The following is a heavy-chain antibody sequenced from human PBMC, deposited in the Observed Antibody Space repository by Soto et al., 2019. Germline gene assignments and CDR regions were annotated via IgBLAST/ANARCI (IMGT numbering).Heavy chain of an antibody. J-gene: IGHJ5*02. CDR2: IIPVFGTA. V-gene: IGHV1-69*01. CDR3: ARDNPYTNSFGNWFDP. CDR1: GGPFSNYA. Sequence: QVRLVQSGAEVKKPGSSVRVSCKASGGPFSNYAITWLRLAPGQGLAWLGGIIPVFGTANYAQKYQGRVTITADESTSTAYMELNRLRSEDTAVYYCARDNPYTNSFGNWFDPWGQGTLVIVS. D-gene: IGHD6-13*01.